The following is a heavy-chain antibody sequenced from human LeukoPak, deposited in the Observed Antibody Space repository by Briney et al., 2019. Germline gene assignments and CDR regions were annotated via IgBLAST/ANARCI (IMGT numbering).Heavy chain of an antibody. CDR3: AKDLEKGAVVPADLGS. CDR1: GFTFSSYG. CDR2: IRYDGSNK. D-gene: IGHD2-2*01. V-gene: IGHV3-30*02. Sequence: GGPLRLSCAASGFTFSSYGMHWVRQAPGKGLEWVAFIRYDGSNKYYADSVKGRFTISRDNSKNTLYLQMNSLRAEDTAVYYCAKDLEKGAVVPADLGSWGQGTLVTVSS. J-gene: IGHJ4*02.